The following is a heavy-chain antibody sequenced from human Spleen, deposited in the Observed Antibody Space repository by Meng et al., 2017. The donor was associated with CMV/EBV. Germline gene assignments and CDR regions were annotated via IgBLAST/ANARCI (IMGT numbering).Heavy chain of an antibody. J-gene: IGHJ4*02. V-gene: IGHV1-46*01. CDR2: INPSGGTT. CDR3: AKEHYSDYGVSSKSFDY. CDR1: YTFTSYQ. Sequence: YTFTSYQIHWVRQAPGQGLEWMGIINPSGGTTTYAQKFQGRVTLTRDTSTSTVYMEVSRLRSEDTAVYYCAKEHYSDYGVSSKSFDYWGQGTLVTVSS. D-gene: IGHD4-11*01.